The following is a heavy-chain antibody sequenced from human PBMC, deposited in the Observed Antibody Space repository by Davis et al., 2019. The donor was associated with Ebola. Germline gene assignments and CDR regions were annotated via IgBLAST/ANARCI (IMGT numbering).Heavy chain of an antibody. J-gene: IGHJ4*02. CDR1: GGSFNGYY. V-gene: IGHV4-34*01. Sequence: MPSETLSLTCAVYGGSFNGYYWSWIRQPPGKGLEWIGEINHSGSTNYNPSLKSRVTISVDTSKNQFSLKLSSVTAADTAVYYCARSGIAVAGAPQRRTYFDYWGQGTLVTVSS. CDR2: INHSGST. D-gene: IGHD6-19*01. CDR3: ARSGIAVAGAPQRRTYFDY.